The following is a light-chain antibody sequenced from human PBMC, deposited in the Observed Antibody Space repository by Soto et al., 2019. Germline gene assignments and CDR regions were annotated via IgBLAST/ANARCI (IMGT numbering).Light chain of an antibody. V-gene: IGLV1-40*01. CDR2: SNI. Sequence: QSVLTQPPSVSGAPGQRVPISFTGNSANIGAGYGVHWFQQFPGAAPRLLIYSNIYRSSGVPDRFSGSKSGTSASLAITGLQAEDEADYRCQSYDNSLSAPWVFGGGTKLTVL. CDR3: QSYDNSLSAPWV. CDR1: SANIGAGYG. J-gene: IGLJ3*02.